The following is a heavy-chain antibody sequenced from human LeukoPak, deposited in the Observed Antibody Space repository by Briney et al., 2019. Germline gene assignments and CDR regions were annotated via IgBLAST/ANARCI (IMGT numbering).Heavy chain of an antibody. Sequence: GGSLRLSCAASGFTFSSYSMNWVRQAPGKGLEWVSSISSGSSYIYYADSVKGRFTISRDNAKNSLYLQMNSLRAEDTAVYYCAKDSVGPYDYWGQGTLVTVSS. J-gene: IGHJ4*02. CDR1: GFTFSSYS. V-gene: IGHV3-21*04. CDR2: ISSGSSYI. CDR3: AKDSVGPYDY.